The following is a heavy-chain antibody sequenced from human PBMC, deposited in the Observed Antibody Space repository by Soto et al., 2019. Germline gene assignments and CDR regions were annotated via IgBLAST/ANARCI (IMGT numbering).Heavy chain of an antibody. V-gene: IGHV5-51*01. CDR3: ARCPYGGNSDY. D-gene: IGHD4-17*01. CDR1: GYKVSTWHNFTSYW. Sequence: PGESLKISCMGSGYKVSTWHNFTSYWIAWVRQMPGEGLEWMGIIYPGDSDTRYSPSFQGQVTISADKSINSVYLQWSSLKASDTATYYCARCPYGGNSDYRGQGTLVTVSS. CDR2: IYPGDSDT. J-gene: IGHJ4*02.